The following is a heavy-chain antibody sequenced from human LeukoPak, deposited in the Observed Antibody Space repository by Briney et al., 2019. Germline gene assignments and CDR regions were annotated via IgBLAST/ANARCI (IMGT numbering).Heavy chain of an antibody. CDR1: GFTVSSNY. V-gene: IGHV3-53*01. CDR3: ARDDTSGGYYEFGY. J-gene: IGHJ4*02. D-gene: IGHD6-19*01. CDR2: IANDGRT. Sequence: GGSLRLSCAASGFTVSSNYMSWVRQAPGKGLECVSVIANDGRTYYANSVRGRFTISRDISKNMVYLQMNSLRADDTAVYYCARDDTSGGYYEFGYWGQGTLVTVSS.